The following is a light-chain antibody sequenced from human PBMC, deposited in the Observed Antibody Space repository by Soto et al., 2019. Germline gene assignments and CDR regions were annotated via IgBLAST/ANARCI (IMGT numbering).Light chain of an antibody. Sequence: EIVMTQSPATLSVSVGERATLSCRASQSVSSKLAWYQQKPGQAPRLLIYGASTRATGIPARFSGSGCGTEFTLTISSLQSEDFAVYYCQQYNDWPPQLTFGGGTKVEIK. CDR2: GAS. J-gene: IGKJ4*01. CDR1: QSVSSK. CDR3: QQYNDWPPQLT. V-gene: IGKV3-15*01.